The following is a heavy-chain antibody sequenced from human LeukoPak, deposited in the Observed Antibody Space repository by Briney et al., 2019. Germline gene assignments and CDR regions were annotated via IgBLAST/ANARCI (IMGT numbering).Heavy chain of an antibody. CDR1: GGSISRYY. J-gene: IGHJ4*02. D-gene: IGHD4-23*01. V-gene: IGHV4-59*01. Sequence: SETLSLTCTVSGGSISRYYWSWIRQPPGKGLEWIGYIYYSGSTNYNPSLKSRVTISVDTSKNQFSLKLSSVTAADTAVYYCARGDGGNSGLIDYWGQGTPVTVSS. CDR3: ARGDGGNSGLIDY. CDR2: IYYSGST.